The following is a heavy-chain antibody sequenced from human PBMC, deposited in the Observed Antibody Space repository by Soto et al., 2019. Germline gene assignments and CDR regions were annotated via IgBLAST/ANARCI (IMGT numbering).Heavy chain of an antibody. V-gene: IGHV4-59*01. CDR3: ARITRDLTGYYIGVDYFDY. D-gene: IGHD3-9*01. Sequence: PSETLSLTCAVSGGSIYTDDWWTWVRQPPGKGLEWIGYIYYSGSTNYNPSLKSRVTISVDTSKNQFSLKLSSVTAADTAVYYCARITRDLTGYYIGVDYFDYWGQGTLVTVSS. CDR1: GGSIYTDDW. CDR2: IYYSGST. J-gene: IGHJ4*02.